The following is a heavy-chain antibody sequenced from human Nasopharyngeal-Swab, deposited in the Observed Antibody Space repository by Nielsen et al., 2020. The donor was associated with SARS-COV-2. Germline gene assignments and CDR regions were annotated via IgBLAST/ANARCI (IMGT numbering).Heavy chain of an antibody. V-gene: IGHV3-11*03. Sequence: GESLKISCAASGFTFSDYYMSWIRQAPGKGLEWVSYISSSSSYTNYADSVKGRFTISRDNARNSLFLQMDSLRVEDTAIYYCAGNHDNTFWGQGNLVAVSS. D-gene: IGHD3-22*01. CDR3: AGNHDNTF. CDR1: GFTFSDYY. J-gene: IGHJ4*02. CDR2: ISSSSSYT.